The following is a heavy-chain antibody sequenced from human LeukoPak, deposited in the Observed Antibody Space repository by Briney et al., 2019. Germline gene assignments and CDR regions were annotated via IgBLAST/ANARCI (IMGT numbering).Heavy chain of an antibody. J-gene: IGHJ4*02. Sequence: PGGSLRLSCAASGFTFSSYAMSWVRQAPGKGLEWGSAISGSGGSTYYADSVKGRFTISRDNSKNTLYLQMNSLRAEDTAVYYCANSQWLEYYFDYWGQGTLVTVSS. V-gene: IGHV3-23*01. D-gene: IGHD6-19*01. CDR3: ANSQWLEYYFDY. CDR2: ISGSGGST. CDR1: GFTFSSYA.